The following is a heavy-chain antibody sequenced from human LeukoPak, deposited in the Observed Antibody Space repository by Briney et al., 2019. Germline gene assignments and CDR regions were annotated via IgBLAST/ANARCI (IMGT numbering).Heavy chain of an antibody. D-gene: IGHD2-2*02. Sequence: GGSLRLSCAASGFTFSSCGMHWVRQAPGKGLEWVAVIWYDGSNKYYADSVKGRFTISRDNSKNTLYLQMNSLRAEDTAVYYCARGNVAIPFDYWGQGTLVTVSS. CDR3: ARGNVAIPFDY. CDR2: IWYDGSNK. J-gene: IGHJ4*02. V-gene: IGHV3-33*01. CDR1: GFTFSSCG.